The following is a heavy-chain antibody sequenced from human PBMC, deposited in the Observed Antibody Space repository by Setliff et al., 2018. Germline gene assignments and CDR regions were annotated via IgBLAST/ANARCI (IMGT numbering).Heavy chain of an antibody. V-gene: IGHV1-69*05. D-gene: IGHD2-21*01. CDR1: GGPFSSYC. CDR3: AREGVHTWSSTDYHYYMDV. J-gene: IGHJ6*03. CDR2: TIPVFGTT. Sequence: SVKVSCKASGGPFSSYCISWVRQAPGQGLEWMGVTIPVFGTTDYAQKFQGRVTIMTDESTSTAYMELSSLTSGYTAVYYCAREGVHTWSSTDYHYYMDVWGRGTTFTVSS.